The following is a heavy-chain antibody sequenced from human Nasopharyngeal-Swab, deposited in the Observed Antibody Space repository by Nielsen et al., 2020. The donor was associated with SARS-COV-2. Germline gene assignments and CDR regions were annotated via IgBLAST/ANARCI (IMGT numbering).Heavy chain of an antibody. CDR3: AKLFDAYYMDV. CDR1: GFTFSSYW. D-gene: IGHD2-21*01. CDR2: IKSDGSST. J-gene: IGHJ6*03. Sequence: GGSLRLSCAASGFTFSSYWMHWVRQAPGKGLVWVARIKSDGSSTTYADSVKGRFTISRDNAKNSLYLQMNSLRAEDTALYYCAKLFDAYYMDVWGKGTTVTVSS. V-gene: IGHV3-74*01.